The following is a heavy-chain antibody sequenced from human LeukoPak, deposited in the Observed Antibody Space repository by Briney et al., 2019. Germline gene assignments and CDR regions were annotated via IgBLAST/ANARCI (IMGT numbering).Heavy chain of an antibody. CDR1: GNYW. J-gene: IGHJ4*02. D-gene: IGHD2/OR15-2a*01. V-gene: IGHV3-74*01. CDR3: VSFYEAY. CDR2: INSDGSWT. Sequence: GGSLRLSCAASGNYWMHWVRQVPGKGLVWVSHINSDGSWTSYADSVKGRFTISKDNAKNTVYLQMNNLRAEDTAVYYCVSFYEAYWGRGTLVTVSS.